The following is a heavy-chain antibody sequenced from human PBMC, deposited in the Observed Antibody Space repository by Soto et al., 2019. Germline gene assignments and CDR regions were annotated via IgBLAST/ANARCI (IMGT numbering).Heavy chain of an antibody. CDR2: INPSGGST. D-gene: IGHD2-15*01. J-gene: IGHJ4*02. Sequence: ASVTVSCQASGYTFTIYYMHWVRQAPRQGLEWMGIINPSGGSTSYAQKFQGRVTMTRDTSTSTVYMELSSLRSEDTAVYYCARQLGYCSGGSCYSLDYWGQGTLVTVSS. CDR1: GYTFTIYY. V-gene: IGHV1-46*01. CDR3: ARQLGYCSGGSCYSLDY.